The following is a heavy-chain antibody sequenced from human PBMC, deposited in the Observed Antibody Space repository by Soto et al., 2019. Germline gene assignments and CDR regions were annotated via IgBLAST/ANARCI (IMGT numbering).Heavy chain of an antibody. Sequence: GSLRLSCVGSGFSFSDYWMTWVRQTPEKGLEWVANIKQDGISTHYADSVKGRFTVSRDNSKNTLYLQMNSLRAEDTAVYNCAKEPVGPDWYFDLWGRGTLVTVSS. CDR1: GFSFSDYW. V-gene: IGHV3-7*03. CDR3: AKEPVGPDWYFDL. CDR2: IKQDGIST. J-gene: IGHJ2*01.